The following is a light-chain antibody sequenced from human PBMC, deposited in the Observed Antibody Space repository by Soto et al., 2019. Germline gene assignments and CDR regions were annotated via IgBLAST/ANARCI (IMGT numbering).Light chain of an antibody. Sequence: DIQMTQSPSTLSASVGDRVTITCRASQSVSNWLAWYQQKPGKAPKLLISKASSLESGVPSRFSGSGSGTEFTLTISSLQPDDFATYYCQQYKDYSLTFGGGTKVEIK. J-gene: IGKJ4*01. CDR1: QSVSNW. CDR2: KAS. CDR3: QQYKDYSLT. V-gene: IGKV1-5*03.